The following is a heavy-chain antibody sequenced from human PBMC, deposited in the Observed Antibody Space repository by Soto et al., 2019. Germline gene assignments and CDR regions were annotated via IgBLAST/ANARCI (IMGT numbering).Heavy chain of an antibody. Sequence: GASVKVSCKASGGTFSSYAISWVRQAPGQGLEWMGGIIPIFGTANYAQKFQGRVTITADESTSTAYMELSSLRSEGTAVYYCARTSRGRYYGSGSYYYYGMDVWGQGTTVTVSS. V-gene: IGHV1-69*13. J-gene: IGHJ6*02. CDR3: ARTSRGRYYGSGSYYYYGMDV. CDR2: IIPIFGTA. D-gene: IGHD3-10*01. CDR1: GGTFSSYA.